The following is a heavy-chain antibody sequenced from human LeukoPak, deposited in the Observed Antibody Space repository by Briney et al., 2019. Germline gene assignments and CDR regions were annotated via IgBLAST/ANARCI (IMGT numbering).Heavy chain of an antibody. D-gene: IGHD3-10*01. J-gene: IGHJ4*02. V-gene: IGHV3-33*01. CDR3: ARSAVPGIFDY. Sequence: PGRTLRLSCAASGFTFSSYGMHWVRQAPGKGLEWVAVIWYDGSNKYYADSVKGRFTISRDDSKNTLYLQMNSLRAEDTSVYYCARSAVPGIFDYWGQGTLVTVSS. CDR2: IWYDGSNK. CDR1: GFTFSSYG.